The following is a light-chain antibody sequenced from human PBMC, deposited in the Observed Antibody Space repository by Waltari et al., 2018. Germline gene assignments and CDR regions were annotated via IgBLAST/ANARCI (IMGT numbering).Light chain of an antibody. J-gene: IGKJ4*01. Sequence: EIVLTQSPGTLSLSPGERATLSCRASQSLSSTYLAWYQQKSGQAPRLVNYDASLRATGTPDRFSGSGSGTEFTLTISRLEPEDFAVYYCQQYGTSPTFGGGTMVEIK. CDR2: DAS. V-gene: IGKV3-20*01. CDR1: QSLSSTY. CDR3: QQYGTSPT.